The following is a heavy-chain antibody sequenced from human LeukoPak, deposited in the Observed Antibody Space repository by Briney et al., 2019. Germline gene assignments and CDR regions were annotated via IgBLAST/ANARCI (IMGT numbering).Heavy chain of an antibody. CDR2: IKQDGSDK. Sequence: GGSLRLSRAASGFTFSSYWMTWVRQAPGKGLEWVANIKQDGSDKDYVDSVKGRFTISRDNAKNSLYLQMNSLRAEDTAVYYCARGRWGFDYWGQGTLVTVSS. CDR1: GFTFSSYW. D-gene: IGHD3-16*01. J-gene: IGHJ4*02. CDR3: ARGRWGFDY. V-gene: IGHV3-7*01.